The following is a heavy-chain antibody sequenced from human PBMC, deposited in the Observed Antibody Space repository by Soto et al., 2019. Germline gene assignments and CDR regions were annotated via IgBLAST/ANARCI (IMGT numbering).Heavy chain of an antibody. CDR3: ARFGDSGSYLAY. CDR1: GGSISSSSYY. CDR2: IYYSGST. D-gene: IGHD1-26*01. Sequence: QLQLQESGPGLVKPSETLSLTCTVSGGSISSSSYYWGWIRQPPGKGLEWIGIIYYSGSTYYNPSLKSRVTISVDTSKYQFSRKLSSVTAADTAVYYCARFGDSGSYLAYWGQGTLVTVSS. J-gene: IGHJ4*02. V-gene: IGHV4-39*01.